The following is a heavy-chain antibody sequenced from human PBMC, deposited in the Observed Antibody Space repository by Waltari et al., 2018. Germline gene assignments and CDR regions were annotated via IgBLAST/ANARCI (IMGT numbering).Heavy chain of an antibody. Sequence: QVQLQPWGAGLLKPSETLSLTCAVYVGSFSGYYWSWVRQPPGKGLEWIGEINHSGSTNYNPSRKSRVIISVDTSKNQFSLKLSSVTAADTAVYFCARPGAFVASRGNRFDYWGQGTLVTVSS. D-gene: IGHD1-1*01. CDR3: ARPGAFVASRGNRFDY. V-gene: IGHV4-34*01. J-gene: IGHJ4*02. CDR2: INHSGST. CDR1: VGSFSGYY.